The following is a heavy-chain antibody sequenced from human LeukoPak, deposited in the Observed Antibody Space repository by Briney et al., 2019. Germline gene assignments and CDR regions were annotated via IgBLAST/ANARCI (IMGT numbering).Heavy chain of an antibody. CDR3: ARDSRGGRYCSSTSCYPLDY. V-gene: IGHV1-69*13. CDR2: IIPIFGTA. J-gene: IGHJ4*02. Sequence: ASVKVSCKASGGTFSSYAISWVRQAPGQGLEWMGGIIPIFGTANYAQKFQGRVTITADESTSTAYMELSSLRSEDTAVYYCARDSRGGRYCSSTSCYPLDYWGQGTLVTVSS. D-gene: IGHD2-2*01. CDR1: GGTFSSYA.